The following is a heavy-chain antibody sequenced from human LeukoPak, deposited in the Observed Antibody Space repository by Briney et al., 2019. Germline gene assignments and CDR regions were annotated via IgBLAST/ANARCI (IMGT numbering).Heavy chain of an antibody. D-gene: IGHD3-22*01. CDR3: ARDYYESSALDY. J-gene: IGHJ4*02. Sequence: SDTLSPIRTLSCRSISSYYGSSIRQPAGEGLEWIGCIYTRGSTTYNPSLKTRVPTPVDTSKNQFSLKLSSVTATATHVYYCARDYYESSALDYWGQGTLVTVSS. V-gene: IGHV4-4*07. CDR2: IYTRGST. CDR1: CRSISSYY.